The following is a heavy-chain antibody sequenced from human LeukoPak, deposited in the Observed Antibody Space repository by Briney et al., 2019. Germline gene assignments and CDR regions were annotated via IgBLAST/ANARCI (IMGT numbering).Heavy chain of an antibody. V-gene: IGHV4-61*02. J-gene: IGHJ4*02. Sequence: SETLSLTCTVSGGSISSGSYYWSWIRQPAGKGLEWIGRIYTSGSTNYNPSLKSRVTISVDTSKNQFSLKLSSVTAADTAVYYCARQTGSGLFTLPGGQGTLVTVSS. CDR1: GGSISSGSYY. D-gene: IGHD3/OR15-3a*01. CDR3: ARQTGSGLFTLP. CDR2: IYTSGST.